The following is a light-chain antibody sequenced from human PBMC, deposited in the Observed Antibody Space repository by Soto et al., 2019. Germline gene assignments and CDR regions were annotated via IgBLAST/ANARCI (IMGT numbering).Light chain of an antibody. CDR1: QSVSSN. CDR2: GAS. J-gene: IGKJ1*01. Sequence: EIVLTQSPATLSVSPWERATLSCRASQSVSSNLAWYQQKPGQAPRLLFYGASTRATGIPARFSGSGSGTEFTLTISSLQSEDFAVYYCQQYHNWWTFGQGTKVDIK. V-gene: IGKV3-15*01. CDR3: QQYHNWWT.